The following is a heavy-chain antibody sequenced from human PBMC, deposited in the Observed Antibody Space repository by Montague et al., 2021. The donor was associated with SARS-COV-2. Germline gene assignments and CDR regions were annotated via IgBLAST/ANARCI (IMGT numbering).Heavy chain of an antibody. CDR1: GFSFSSSV. D-gene: IGHD2-15*01. CDR3: ARGPHYCSGGDCF. CDR2: ISYDGNIK. J-gene: IGHJ4*02. V-gene: IGHV3-30*04. Sequence: SRRLSCAASGFSFSSSVMHWVRQAPGKGLEWVAVISYDGNIKNYVDSVKGRFTISGDNSKNTLYLQMNGLRPDDTAVYYCARGPHYCSGGDCFWGQGALVTVSS.